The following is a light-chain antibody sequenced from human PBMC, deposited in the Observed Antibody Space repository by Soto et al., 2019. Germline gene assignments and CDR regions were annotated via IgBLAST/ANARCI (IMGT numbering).Light chain of an antibody. V-gene: IGKV1-39*01. CDR1: QSISSY. J-gene: IGKJ4*01. CDR3: QQSYSTPPT. Sequence: DIQMTQSPSSLSASVGDRVTITCRASQSISSYLNWYRQEPGKAPKLLIYAASSLQGGVPSRFSGSGSWTDFTLTISTLQPEDFATYYGQQSYSTPPTFGGETKVEIK. CDR2: AAS.